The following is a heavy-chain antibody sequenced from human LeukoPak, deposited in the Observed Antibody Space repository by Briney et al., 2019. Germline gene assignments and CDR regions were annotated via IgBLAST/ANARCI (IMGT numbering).Heavy chain of an antibody. D-gene: IGHD5-18*01. CDR1: GYTFTSYD. V-gene: IGHV1-8*01. J-gene: IGHJ4*02. CDR3: ARTHLAGYSYGS. Sequence: ASVKVSCKASGYTFTSYDINWVRQATGQGLEWMGWMNPNSGNTGYAQKFQGRVTMTRNTSISTAYMELSSLRSDDTAIYYCARTHLAGYSYGSWGQGTLVTVSS. CDR2: MNPNSGNT.